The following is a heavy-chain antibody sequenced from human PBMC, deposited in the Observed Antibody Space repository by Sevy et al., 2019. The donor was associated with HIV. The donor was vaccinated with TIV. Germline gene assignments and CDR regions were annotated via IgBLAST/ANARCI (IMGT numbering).Heavy chain of an antibody. Sequence: ASLKVSCKASGYTFTGYYMHWVRQAPGLGLEWMGWINPNSGGTKYAQKFQGRVTMTRDTSISTAYMELSRLKSDETAVYYCTRGPSGFSGSDLAYWGQGTLVTVSS. D-gene: IGHD3-22*01. V-gene: IGHV1-2*02. J-gene: IGHJ4*02. CDR3: TRGPSGFSGSDLAY. CDR1: GYTFTGYY. CDR2: INPNSGGT.